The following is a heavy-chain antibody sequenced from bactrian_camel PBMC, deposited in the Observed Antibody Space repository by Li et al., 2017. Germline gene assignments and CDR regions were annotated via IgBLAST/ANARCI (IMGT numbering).Heavy chain of an antibody. D-gene: IGHD4*01. CDR1: GIHLSSAFC. J-gene: IGHJ7*01. V-gene: IGHV3S1*01. CDR2: IRPGATTT. Sequence: VQLVESGGGSVQAGGSQRLSCAGTGIHLSSAFCVGWFRQEPGKEREGVASIRPGATTTAYASSVKGRFTISQDNVKNTVYLQMNSLKSEDTGVYYCAVRLPTTPAYGPSLGEEGEARDCRINDVYGMHLWGKGTQVTVS.